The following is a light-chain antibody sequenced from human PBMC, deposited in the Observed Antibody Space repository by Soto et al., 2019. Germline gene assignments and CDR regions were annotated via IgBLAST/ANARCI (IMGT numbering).Light chain of an antibody. CDR3: QQRYSGWT. V-gene: IGKV3-11*01. J-gene: IGKJ1*01. Sequence: EIVLTQSPGTLSLSPGAIATLSCSTSPSVINYLAFYQQKPGQAPRLLLYDAPNSATGIPARCSGSGSGTVFTLTISSLEPEDFAVYCCQQRYSGWTFGQGTKVDIK. CDR2: DAP. CDR1: PSVINY.